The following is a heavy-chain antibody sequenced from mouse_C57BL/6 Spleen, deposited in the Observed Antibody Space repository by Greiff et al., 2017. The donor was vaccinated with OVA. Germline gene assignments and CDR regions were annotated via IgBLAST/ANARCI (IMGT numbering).Heavy chain of an antibody. CDR1: GYTFTSYW. V-gene: IGHV1-53*01. J-gene: IGHJ3*01. D-gene: IGHD2-4*01. CDR3: ARNDYDEGRAWFAY. CDR2: INPSNGGT. Sequence: QVQLQQPGTELVKPGASVKLSCKASGYTFTSYWMHWVKQRPGQGLEWIGNINPSNGGTNYNEKFKSKATLTVDKSSSTASMQLSSLTSEDSAVYYCARNDYDEGRAWFAYWGQGTLVTVSA.